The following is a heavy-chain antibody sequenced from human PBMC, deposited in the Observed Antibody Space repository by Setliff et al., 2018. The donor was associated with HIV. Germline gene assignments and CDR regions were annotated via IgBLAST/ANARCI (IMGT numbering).Heavy chain of an antibody. Sequence: SVKVSCKASGGPFTSPSIGWVRQAPGQGLEWMGRIIPILGVPRYAQKFQGRVTITADKSTSTSYMHLSSLRAEDTAVYFCARGGDYDSSGYYVTWGQGSLVTVSS. D-gene: IGHD3-22*01. CDR3: ARGGDYDSSGYYVT. V-gene: IGHV1-69*02. J-gene: IGHJ4*02. CDR1: GGPFTSPS. CDR2: IIPILGVP.